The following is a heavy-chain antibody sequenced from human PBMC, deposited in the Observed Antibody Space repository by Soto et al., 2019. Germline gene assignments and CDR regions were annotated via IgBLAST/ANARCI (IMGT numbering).Heavy chain of an antibody. D-gene: IGHD5-18*01. CDR1: GGTFSSYA. Sequence: SVKVSCKASGGTFSSYAISWVRQAPGQGLEWMGGIIPIFGTANYAQKFQGRVTITADKSTSTAYMELSSLGSEDTAVYYCARDLRGIQLWSAGYYYYGMDVWGQGTTVTVSS. CDR3: ARDLRGIQLWSAGYYYYGMDV. CDR2: IIPIFGTA. J-gene: IGHJ6*02. V-gene: IGHV1-69*06.